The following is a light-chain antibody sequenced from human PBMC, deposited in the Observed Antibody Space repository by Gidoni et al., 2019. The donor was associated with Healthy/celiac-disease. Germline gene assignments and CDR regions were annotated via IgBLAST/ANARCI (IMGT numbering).Light chain of an antibody. V-gene: IGKV1-39*01. CDR3: QQSYSTPLT. CDR1: QSISSY. CDR2: AAS. J-gene: IGKJ4*01. Sequence: DIQMTQSPSSLSASVGDRVTITCRASQSISSYLNWYQQKPGKAPKLLIYAASRLQSGVPSRFSGSGSETDFTLTISSLQPEDFATYYWQQSYSTPLTFGGGTKVEIK.